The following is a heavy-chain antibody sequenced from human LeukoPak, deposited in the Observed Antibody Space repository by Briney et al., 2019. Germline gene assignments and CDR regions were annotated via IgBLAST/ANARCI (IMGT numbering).Heavy chain of an antibody. CDR3: ARQDTLTHYYVMDV. D-gene: IGHD4-17*01. CDR2: INHSGST. J-gene: IGHJ6*02. Sequence: PSETLSLTCAVYGGSFSGYYWSWIRQPPGKGLEWIGEINHSGSTNYNPSLESRVTISVDTSKNQFSLKVSSATAADTAVYYCARQDTLTHYYVMDVWGQGTTVTVS. CDR1: GGSFSGYY. V-gene: IGHV4-34*01.